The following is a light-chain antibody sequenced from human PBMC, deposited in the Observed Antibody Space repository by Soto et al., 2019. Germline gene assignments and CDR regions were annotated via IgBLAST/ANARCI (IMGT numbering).Light chain of an antibody. Sequence: QSVLTQPASVSGSPGQSVTIPCTGTNSDLGNYKYVSWYQQYPGKPPQLLIYEVTNRPLGVSNRFSGSKSGNTASLTISGLQAEDEADYYCSSYTTTITVFGGGTKVTGL. CDR2: EVT. CDR1: NSDLGNYKY. CDR3: SSYTTTITV. V-gene: IGLV2-14*01. J-gene: IGLJ3*02.